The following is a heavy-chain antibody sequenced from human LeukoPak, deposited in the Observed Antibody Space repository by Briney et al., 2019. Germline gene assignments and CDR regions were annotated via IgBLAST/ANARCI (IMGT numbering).Heavy chain of an antibody. CDR3: ARGFLGGSGSYAY. J-gene: IGHJ4*02. Sequence: ASVKVSCKASGYTFTSYDINWVRQATGQGLEWMGWMNPNSGTKGYAQKFQGRVTMPRNTSISTAYMELRRLRSEDTAVYYCARGFLGGSGSYAYWGQGTLVTVSS. D-gene: IGHD3-10*01. CDR2: MNPNSGTK. CDR1: GYTFTSYD. V-gene: IGHV1-8*01.